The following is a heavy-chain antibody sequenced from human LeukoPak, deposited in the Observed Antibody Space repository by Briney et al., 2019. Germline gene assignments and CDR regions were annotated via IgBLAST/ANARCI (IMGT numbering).Heavy chain of an antibody. Sequence: GGSLRLSCAASGFTFSDYYMNWIRQAPGKGLEWVSGIIGGAGSTYYADSVKGRFTISGDNSKNTLYLQMNSLRAEDTAVYYCAKSVRVEQPFYFDYWGQGTLVTVSS. CDR3: AKSVRVEQPFYFDY. CDR1: GFTFSDYY. V-gene: IGHV3-23*01. J-gene: IGHJ4*02. CDR2: IIGGAGST. D-gene: IGHD6-13*01.